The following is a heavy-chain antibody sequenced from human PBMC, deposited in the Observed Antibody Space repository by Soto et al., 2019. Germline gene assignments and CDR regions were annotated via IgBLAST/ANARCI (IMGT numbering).Heavy chain of an antibody. Sequence: ESLKISCKGSGYSFTSYWIGWVRQMPGKGLEWMGIIYPGDSDTRYSPSFQGQVTISADKSISTAYLQWSSLKASDTAMYYCARHSIYDSSGPDLYFDYWGQGTLVTVSS. CDR2: IYPGDSDT. CDR1: GYSFTSYW. V-gene: IGHV5-51*01. D-gene: IGHD3-22*01. CDR3: ARHSIYDSSGPDLYFDY. J-gene: IGHJ4*02.